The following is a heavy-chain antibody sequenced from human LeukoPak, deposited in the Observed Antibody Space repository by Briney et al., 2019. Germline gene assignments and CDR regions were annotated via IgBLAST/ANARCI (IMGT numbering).Heavy chain of an antibody. D-gene: IGHD2-15*01. CDR2: ISYDGSNK. CDR3: AKDLQRYCSGGSCYYTPDY. J-gene: IGHJ4*02. Sequence: GGSLRLSCAASGFTFSSYGMHWVRQAPGKGLEWVAVISYDGSNKYYADSVKGRFTISRDNSKNTLYLQMNSLRAEDTAVYYCAKDLQRYCSGGSCYYTPDYWGQGTLVTVSS. V-gene: IGHV3-30*18. CDR1: GFTFSSYG.